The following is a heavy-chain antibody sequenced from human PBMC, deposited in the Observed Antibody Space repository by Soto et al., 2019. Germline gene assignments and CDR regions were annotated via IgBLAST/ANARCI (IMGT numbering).Heavy chain of an antibody. CDR2: ISSSSSYI. D-gene: IGHD2-8*01. CDR3: ARDEYIVLISYYMDV. CDR1: GFTFSSYS. V-gene: IGHV3-21*01. J-gene: IGHJ6*03. Sequence: EVQLVESGGGLVQPGGSLRLSCAASGFTFSSYSMNWVRQAPGKGLEWVSSISSSSSYIYYADSVKGRFTISRDNAKNSLYLQMNSLRAEDTAVYYCARDEYIVLISYYMDVWGKGTTVTVSS.